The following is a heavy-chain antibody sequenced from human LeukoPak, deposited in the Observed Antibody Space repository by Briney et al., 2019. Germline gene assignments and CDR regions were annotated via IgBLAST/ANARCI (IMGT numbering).Heavy chain of an antibody. J-gene: IGHJ4*02. V-gene: IGHV3-48*02. Sequence: GSLRLSCAASGFPFSSYSMNWVRQAPGKGLEWVSYISSSSSTIYYADSVKGRFTISRDNAKNSLYLQMNSLRDEDTAVYYCARGGIAYYDILTGYHWGQGTLVSVSS. D-gene: IGHD3-9*01. CDR2: ISSSSSTI. CDR1: GFPFSSYS. CDR3: ARGGIAYYDILTGYH.